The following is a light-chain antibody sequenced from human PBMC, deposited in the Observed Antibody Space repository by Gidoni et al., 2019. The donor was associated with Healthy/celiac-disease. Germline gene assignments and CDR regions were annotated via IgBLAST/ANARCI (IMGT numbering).Light chain of an antibody. CDR3: QQSYSTPRT. V-gene: IGKV1-39*01. CDR1: QSISSY. J-gene: IGKJ1*01. CDR2: AAS. Sequence: DIQMTQSQSSLSASVGDRVTITCRASQSISSYLNWYQQKPGKAPKLLIYAASSLQSGVPSRFSGSGSGTDFTLTISSLQPEDFATYYCQQSYSTPRTFXQXTKVEIK.